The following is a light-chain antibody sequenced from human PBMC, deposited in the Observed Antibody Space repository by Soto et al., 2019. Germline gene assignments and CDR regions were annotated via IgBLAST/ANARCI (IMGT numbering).Light chain of an antibody. J-gene: IGKJ4*01. Sequence: EIVLTQSPATLSLSPGERATLSCRASQSVSSYLAWYQQKPGQAPRLLIYDASNRATGIAARFSGSGSGRDFTLTISSLEPEDFAIYYCQQRSNWPPVTFGGGTKVEIK. CDR2: DAS. CDR3: QQRSNWPPVT. CDR1: QSVSSY. V-gene: IGKV3-11*02.